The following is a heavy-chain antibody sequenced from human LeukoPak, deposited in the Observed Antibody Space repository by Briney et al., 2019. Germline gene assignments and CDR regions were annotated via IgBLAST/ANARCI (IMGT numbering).Heavy chain of an antibody. CDR3: ARSGGSGFQLDS. Sequence: SETLSLTCTVSGGSIGSYYWSWIRQPAGKGLEWIGRSYTTGSTNYNPSLKSRVTMSLDKSKNQLSLNLSSVTAADTAVYYCARSGGSGFQLDSWGPGTLVTVSS. CDR2: SYTTGST. CDR1: GGSIGSYY. D-gene: IGHD1-26*01. J-gene: IGHJ4*02. V-gene: IGHV4-4*07.